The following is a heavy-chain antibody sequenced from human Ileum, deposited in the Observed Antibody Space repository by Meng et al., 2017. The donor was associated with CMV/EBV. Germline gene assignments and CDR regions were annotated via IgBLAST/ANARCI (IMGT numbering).Heavy chain of an antibody. V-gene: IGHV4-34*01. CDR2: INHSGST. CDR3: ARLQAWDWFDP. J-gene: IGHJ5*02. Sequence: LQPGGGGLLRPSEALSLTCAVYGGSFSGYHWSWIRQPPGKGLEWIGEINHSGSTNYNPSLKSRVTISVDTSKNQFSLKLSSVTAADTAVYYCARLQAWDWFDPWGQGTLVTVSS. D-gene: IGHD4-11*01. CDR1: GGSFSGYH.